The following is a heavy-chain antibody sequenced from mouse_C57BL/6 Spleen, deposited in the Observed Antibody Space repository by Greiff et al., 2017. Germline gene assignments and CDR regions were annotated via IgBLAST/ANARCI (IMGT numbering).Heavy chain of an antibody. J-gene: IGHJ2*01. CDR1: GYAFSSYW. CDR3: ARSPTTVVAPFDY. V-gene: IGHV1-80*01. CDR2: IYPGDGDT. D-gene: IGHD1-1*01. Sequence: VQLQQSGAELVKPGASVKISCKASGYAFSSYWMNWVKQRPGKGLAWIGQIYPGDGDTNYNGKFKGKATLTADKSSSTAYMQLSSLTSEDSAVYFCARSPTTVVAPFDYWGQGTTLTVSS.